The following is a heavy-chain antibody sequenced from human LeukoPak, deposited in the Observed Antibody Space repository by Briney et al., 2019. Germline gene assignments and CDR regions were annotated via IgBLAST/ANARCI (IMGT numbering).Heavy chain of an antibody. J-gene: IGHJ4*02. CDR3: ARDKLGAARTSYLYY. V-gene: IGHV5-51*01. CDR2: IYPGDSDT. D-gene: IGHD6-6*01. CDR1: GYKFNNYW. Sequence: GESLKIFCKGSGYKFNNYWIAWVRQMPGKGLEWMGIIYPGDSDTTYSPSFQGQVTISADKSISTAHLQWSSLKASDNAIYYCARDKLGAARTSYLYYWGQGTLVTVSS.